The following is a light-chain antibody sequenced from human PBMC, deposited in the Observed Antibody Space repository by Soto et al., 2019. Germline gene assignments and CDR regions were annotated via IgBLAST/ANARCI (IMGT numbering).Light chain of an antibody. CDR3: QQCSTWPGT. CDR2: DAS. J-gene: IGKJ2*01. V-gene: IGKV3-11*01. Sequence: EIVLTQSPATLSLSPGEGATLSCRASQSLSSSLAWYQQKPGQAPRLLIYDASNRATGIPARFSGSGSGTDFTLTISSLEPEDFVVYYCQQCSTWPGTFGQGTKLEIK. CDR1: QSLSSS.